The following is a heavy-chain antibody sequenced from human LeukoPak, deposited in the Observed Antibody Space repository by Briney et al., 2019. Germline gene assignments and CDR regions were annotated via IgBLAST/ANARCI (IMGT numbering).Heavy chain of an antibody. D-gene: IGHD6-13*01. V-gene: IGHV3-15*01. CDR2: IKSKTDGGTT. CDR1: GFTFSNAW. J-gene: IGHJ6*03. CDR3: TTTAGGYSSSWWPRHYYYYYYYMDV. Sequence: GGSLRLSCAASGFTFSNAWMSWVRQAPGKGLEWVGRIKSKTDGGTTDYAAPVKGRFTISRDDSKNTLYLQMNSLKTEDTAVYYCTTTAGGYSSSWWPRHYYYYYYYMDVWGKGTTVTVSS.